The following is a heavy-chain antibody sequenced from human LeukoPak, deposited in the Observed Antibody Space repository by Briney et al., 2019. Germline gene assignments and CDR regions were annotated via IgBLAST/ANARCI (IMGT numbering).Heavy chain of an antibody. CDR2: ISGSGGNA. CDR1: GFTFNNYA. J-gene: IGHJ4*02. CDR3: AKCGNSGCHLIDY. Sequence: GGSLRLSCAASGFTFNNYAMSWVRQAPGKGLEWVSVISGSGGNAYYADSVKGRFTISRDNSKSTLYLQMDSLRAEDTAVYYCAKCGNSGCHLIDYWGQGTLVTVSS. D-gene: IGHD5-12*01. V-gene: IGHV3-23*01.